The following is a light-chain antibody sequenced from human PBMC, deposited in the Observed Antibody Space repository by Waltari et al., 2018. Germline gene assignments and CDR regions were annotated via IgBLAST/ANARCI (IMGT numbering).Light chain of an antibody. CDR2: DAS. Sequence: EILLTQSPGTLSLSPGESATLSCRASQSISKYLAWYQQKPGQAPRLLIYDASIRATGIPDSFSGSGYGTDFSLTISRLEPEDYAVYYCQKYGSLPATFGRGTKVEIK. CDR1: QSISKY. V-gene: IGKV3-20*01. J-gene: IGKJ1*01. CDR3: QKYGSLPAT.